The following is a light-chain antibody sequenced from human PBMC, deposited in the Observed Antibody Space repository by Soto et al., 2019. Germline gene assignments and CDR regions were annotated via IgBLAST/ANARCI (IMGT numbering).Light chain of an antibody. Sequence: SVLTQPASVSGSPGQSITISCSGTSSDIGSYNHVAWYQQFPGKSPKLMIYAVSDRPSGVSDRFSGSKSGITASLTISGLQTEDEADYYCISYTDRQSYLFGTGTKVTAL. CDR2: AVS. V-gene: IGLV2-14*03. CDR1: SSDIGSYNH. CDR3: ISYTDRQSYL. J-gene: IGLJ1*01.